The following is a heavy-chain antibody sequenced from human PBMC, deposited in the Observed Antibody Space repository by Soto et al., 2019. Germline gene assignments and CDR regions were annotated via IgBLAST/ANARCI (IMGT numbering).Heavy chain of an antibody. D-gene: IGHD1-26*01. J-gene: IGHJ6*02. Sequence: GVLRLSCAASGFTFSSYSMNWVRQAPGKGLEWVSSISSSSSYIYYADSVKGRFTISRDNAKNSLYLQMNSLRAEDTAVYYCATHSGSPSRYYYYGMDVWGQGTTVTVSS. V-gene: IGHV3-21*01. CDR1: GFTFSSYS. CDR3: ATHSGSPSRYYYYGMDV. CDR2: ISSSSSYI.